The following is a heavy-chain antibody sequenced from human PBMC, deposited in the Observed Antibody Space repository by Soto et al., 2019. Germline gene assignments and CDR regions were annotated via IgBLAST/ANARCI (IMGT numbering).Heavy chain of an antibody. CDR3: VKNSGWLNT. CDR2: IDGSGGIT. D-gene: IGHD3-10*01. V-gene: IGHV3-23*01. J-gene: IGHJ5*02. CDR1: GFTFGTTD. Sequence: GSLRLSCAASGFTFGTTDMSWVRQAPGEGLEWVSTIDGSGGITYYADSVKGRFTISRDNSRNTVYLQMNSLRGDDTALYYCVKNSGWLNTWGQGALVTVLL.